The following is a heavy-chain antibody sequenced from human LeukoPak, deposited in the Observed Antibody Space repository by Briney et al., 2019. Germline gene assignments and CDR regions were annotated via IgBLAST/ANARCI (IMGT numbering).Heavy chain of an antibody. CDR3: VSGIQAPY. CDR1: GFTFSTYW. CDR2: INSDVSTT. D-gene: IGHD1-14*01. Sequence: PGGSLRLSCAASGFTFSTYWMHWVRQAPGKGLVWVSRINSDVSTTNYADSVKGRFTISRDNAKNTLYLQMNSLRDEDTAVYYCVSGIQAPYWGQGTLVTVSS. V-gene: IGHV3-74*01. J-gene: IGHJ4*02.